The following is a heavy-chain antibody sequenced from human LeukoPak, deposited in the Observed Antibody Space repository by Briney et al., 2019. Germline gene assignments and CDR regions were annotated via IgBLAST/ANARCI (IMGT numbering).Heavy chain of an antibody. V-gene: IGHV3-21*01. CDR3: ARIINDFWSGINYYMDV. CDR1: GFTFSSYS. CDR2: ISSSSRYI. Sequence: GGSLRLSCAASGFTFSSYSMNWVRQAPGKGLEWVSSISSSSRYIYYADSVKGRFTISRDNAKNSLYLQMNSLRAEDTAVYYCARIINDFWSGINYYMDVWGKGTTVTVSS. J-gene: IGHJ6*03. D-gene: IGHD3-3*01.